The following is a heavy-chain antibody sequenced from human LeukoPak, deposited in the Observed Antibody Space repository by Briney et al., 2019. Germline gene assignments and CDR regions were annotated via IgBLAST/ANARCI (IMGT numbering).Heavy chain of an antibody. CDR3: ARARKPTVTYYYYYMDV. Sequence: SETLSLTCTVSGGSISSYYWSWIRQPPGKGLEWIGYIYYSGSTNYNPSLKSRVTISVDTSKNQFSLKLNSVTPEDTAVYYCARARKPTVTYYYYYMDVWGKGTTVTVSS. CDR2: IYYSGST. D-gene: IGHD4-17*01. J-gene: IGHJ6*03. CDR1: GGSISSYY. V-gene: IGHV4-59*12.